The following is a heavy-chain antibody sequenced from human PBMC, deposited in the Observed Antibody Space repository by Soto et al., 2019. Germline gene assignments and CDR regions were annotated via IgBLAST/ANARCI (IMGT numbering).Heavy chain of an antibody. V-gene: IGHV1-8*01. CDR1: GYTFTSYD. J-gene: IGHJ4*02. CDR2: MNPNSGNT. CDR3: AREKSGYYDY. D-gene: IGHD3-3*01. Sequence: QVQLVQSGAEGKKPGASVKVSCKASGYTFTSYDINWVRQATGQGLEWMGWMNPNSGNTGYAQKCQDRVTTARNTPISTAYTELSSLRSEDTAVYYCAREKSGYYDYWGQGTLVTVSS.